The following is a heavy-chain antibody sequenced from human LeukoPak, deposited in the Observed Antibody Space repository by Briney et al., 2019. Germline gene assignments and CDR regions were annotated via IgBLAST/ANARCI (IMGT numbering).Heavy chain of an antibody. CDR2: IHYSGST. J-gene: IGHJ4*02. CDR1: GGSISSYY. Sequence: PSETLSLTCTVSGGSISSYYRTWIRQPPGKGLEWIGYIHYSGSTNYNPSLKSRVTISVDTSKNQFSLKLSSVTAADTAVYYCARDPRPAAGLGYFDYWGQGTLVTVSS. V-gene: IGHV4-59*12. D-gene: IGHD2-2*01. CDR3: ARDPRPAAGLGYFDY.